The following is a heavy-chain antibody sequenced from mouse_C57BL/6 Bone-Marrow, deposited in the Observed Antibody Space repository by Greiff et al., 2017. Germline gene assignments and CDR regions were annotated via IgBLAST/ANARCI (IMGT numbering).Heavy chain of an antibody. Sequence: VQLQQSGAELVRPGASVKLSCKASGYTFTDYYINWVKQRPGQGLEWIARIYPGSGNTYYNEKFKGKATLTAEKSSSTAYMQLSSLTSEDSAVYFGASYGNYDPYAMDYWGQGTSVTVSS. CDR3: ASYGNYDPYAMDY. CDR1: GYTFTDYY. J-gene: IGHJ4*01. V-gene: IGHV1-76*01. CDR2: IYPGSGNT. D-gene: IGHD2-1*01.